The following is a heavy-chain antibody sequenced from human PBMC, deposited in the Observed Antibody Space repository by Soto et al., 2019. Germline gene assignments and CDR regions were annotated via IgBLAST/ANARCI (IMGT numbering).Heavy chain of an antibody. CDR3: AREGVAPYYYYGMDV. J-gene: IGHJ6*02. CDR2: ISTYNGDT. CDR1: GYTFTRSG. Sequence: QVQLVQSGAEVKKPGASVKVSCKASGYTFTRSGISWVRQAPGQGLEWMEWISTYNGDTNYAQTFQDRVTMTTDTSTSTAYMELRSLRSDDTAVYYCAREGVAPYYYYGMDVWGQGTPVSVSS. V-gene: IGHV1-18*01. D-gene: IGHD5-12*01.